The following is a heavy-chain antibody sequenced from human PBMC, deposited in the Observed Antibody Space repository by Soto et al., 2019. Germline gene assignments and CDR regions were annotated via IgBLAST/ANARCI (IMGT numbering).Heavy chain of an antibody. CDR2: IDQGGSI. CDR3: ARGGWGTAND. V-gene: IGHV4-34*01. J-gene: IGHJ4*02. CDR1: GGSFRGYH. D-gene: IGHD6-13*01. Sequence: QAQLQQWGAGLLKPSETLSLTCAADGGSFRGYHWTWIRQPPGKGLEWIGEIDQGGSISYNPSLESRVTISQDTSKNQFSLKLNSVTAADTAVYYWARGGWGTANDWGQGTLVTVSS.